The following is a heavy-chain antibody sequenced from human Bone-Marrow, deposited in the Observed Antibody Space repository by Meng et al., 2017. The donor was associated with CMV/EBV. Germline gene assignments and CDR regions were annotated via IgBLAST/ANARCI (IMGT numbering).Heavy chain of an antibody. CDR3: ARDSNAFDY. CDR2: INTSGGST. CDR1: GYTFTSYY. D-gene: IGHD4-11*01. Sequence: ASVKLSCNASGYTFTSYYIHWVRQDPGQGLEWMGIINTSGGSTSYAQKFQGRVTMTRDTSTSTAYMELSSLRSEDTAVYYCARDSNAFDYWGQGTLVTVSS. J-gene: IGHJ4*02. V-gene: IGHV1-46*01.